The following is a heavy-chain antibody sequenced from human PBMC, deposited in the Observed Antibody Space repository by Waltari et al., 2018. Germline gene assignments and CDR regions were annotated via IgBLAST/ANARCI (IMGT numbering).Heavy chain of an antibody. Sequence: EVQLVESGGALVQPGGSLRLSCVAPGFSFNTHPMAWAPPAPGKGLEWVSAINHRGEITYYADSVKGRFTISRDNSRNTLNLQMDSLRVEDTAVYHCTKRYCDRDRCYGLDNWGQGTLVTVSS. CDR2: INHRGEIT. V-gene: IGHV3-23*04. D-gene: IGHD2-15*01. J-gene: IGHJ4*02. CDR1: GFSFNTHP. CDR3: TKRYCDRDRCYGLDN.